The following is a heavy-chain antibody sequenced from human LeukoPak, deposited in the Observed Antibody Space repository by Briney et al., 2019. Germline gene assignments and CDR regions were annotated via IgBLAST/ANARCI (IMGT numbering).Heavy chain of an antibody. J-gene: IGHJ4*02. CDR1: GGSISSGGYY. Sequence: SETLSLTCTVSGGSISSGGYYWNWIRQHPGKGLEWIGYIYYSGSTYYNPSLRGRVTISVDTSKNQFSLKLSSVTAADTAVLYCARDYYDGSGYHYFDYWGQGTLVTVSS. CDR2: IYYSGST. D-gene: IGHD3-22*01. V-gene: IGHV4-31*03. CDR3: ARDYYDGSGYHYFDY.